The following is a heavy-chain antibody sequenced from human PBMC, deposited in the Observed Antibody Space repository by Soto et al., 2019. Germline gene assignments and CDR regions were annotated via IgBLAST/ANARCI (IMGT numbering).Heavy chain of an antibody. CDR2: ISGSGGST. V-gene: IGHV3-23*01. CDR3: AKDHYYGSGSTWGYYYYGMDV. CDR1: GFTFSSYA. Sequence: PGGSLRLSCAASGFTFSSYAMSWVRQAPGKGLEWVSAISGSGGSTYYADSVKGRFTISRDNSKNTLYLQMNSLRAEDTAVYYCAKDHYYGSGSTWGYYYYGMDVWGQGTTVTVSS. D-gene: IGHD3-10*01. J-gene: IGHJ6*02.